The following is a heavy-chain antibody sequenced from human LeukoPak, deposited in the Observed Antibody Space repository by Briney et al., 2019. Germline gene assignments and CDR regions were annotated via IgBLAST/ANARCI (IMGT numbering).Heavy chain of an antibody. Sequence: PSETLSLTCTVSGGSISSSSYYWSWIRQPPGKGLEWIGEINHSGSTNYNPSLKSRVTISVDTSKNQFSLKLSSVTAADTAVYYAASGIRYCSSTSCYKDYGQDYWGQGTLVTVSS. CDR2: INHSGST. J-gene: IGHJ4*02. CDR1: GGSISSSSYY. CDR3: ASGIRYCSSTSCYKDYGQDY. D-gene: IGHD2-2*02. V-gene: IGHV4-39*07.